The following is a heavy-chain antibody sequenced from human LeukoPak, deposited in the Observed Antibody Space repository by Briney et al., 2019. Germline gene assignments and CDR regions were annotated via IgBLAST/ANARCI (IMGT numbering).Heavy chain of an antibody. D-gene: IGHD3-10*01. V-gene: IGHV7-4-1*02. Sequence: GASVKVSCKASGYTFTSYAMNWVRQAPGQGLEWMGWINTNTGNPTYAQGFTGRFVFSLDTSVSTAYLQISSLKAEDTAVYYCAREAASFPMVRGVIITQAESYYYYGMDVWGQGTTVTVSS. J-gene: IGHJ6*02. CDR2: INTNTGNP. CDR3: AREAASFPMVRGVIITQAESYYYYGMDV. CDR1: GYTFTSYA.